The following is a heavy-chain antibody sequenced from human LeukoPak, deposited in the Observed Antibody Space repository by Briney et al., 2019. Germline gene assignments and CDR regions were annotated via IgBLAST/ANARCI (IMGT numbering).Heavy chain of an antibody. CDR3: ARVGGSGWYGDFDY. CDR1: GFAFDDYG. J-gene: IGHJ4*02. D-gene: IGHD6-19*01. V-gene: IGHV3-20*04. Sequence: PGGSLRLSCAASGFAFDDYGMSWVRQAPGKGLEWVSGINWNGGSTGYADSVKGRFTISRDNAKNSLYLQMNSLRAEDTALYYCARVGGSGWYGDFDYWGQGTLVTVSS. CDR2: INWNGGST.